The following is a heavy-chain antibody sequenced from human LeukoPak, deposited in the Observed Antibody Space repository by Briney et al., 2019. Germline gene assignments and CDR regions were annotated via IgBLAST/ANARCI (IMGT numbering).Heavy chain of an antibody. D-gene: IGHD2-21*01. Sequence: PGGSLRLSCAASGFTFSDYYMSWIRQAPGKGLEWIGHSGSPSYNPSLKSRVMISIDTSKNQFSLKVSTVTAADTAVYYCTTYYVGAGGRGHWGPGTLVTVSS. J-gene: IGHJ4*02. CDR3: TTYYVGAGGRGH. V-gene: IGHV4-34*07. CDR1: GFTFSDYY. CDR2: SGSP.